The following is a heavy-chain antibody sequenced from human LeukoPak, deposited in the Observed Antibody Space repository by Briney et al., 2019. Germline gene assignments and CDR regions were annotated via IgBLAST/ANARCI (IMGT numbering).Heavy chain of an antibody. Sequence: PSETLSLTCSVSGVSIGSYHWSWIRQPPGKGLEWIGYFYYTGSTNYSPSFEGRVTISEDTSKNQISLRLTSVTAADTAVYYCAGRTAATTRPFDYWGQGTLVTVSS. J-gene: IGHJ4*02. V-gene: IGHV4-59*01. CDR2: FYYTGST. D-gene: IGHD2-21*02. CDR1: GVSIGSYH. CDR3: AGRTAATTRPFDY.